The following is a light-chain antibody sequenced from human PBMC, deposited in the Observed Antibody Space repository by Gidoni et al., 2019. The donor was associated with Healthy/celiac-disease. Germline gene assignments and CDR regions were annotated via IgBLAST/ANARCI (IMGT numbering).Light chain of an antibody. Sequence: EIVLTQSPATLSLSTGERATLSCRASQSVSSYLAWYQQKPVQAPRLLIYDASNRATGIPARFSGSGSGTDFTLTISSLEPEDFAVYYCQQRSNWPWTFGQGTKVEIK. V-gene: IGKV3-11*01. J-gene: IGKJ1*01. CDR3: QQRSNWPWT. CDR2: DAS. CDR1: QSVSSY.